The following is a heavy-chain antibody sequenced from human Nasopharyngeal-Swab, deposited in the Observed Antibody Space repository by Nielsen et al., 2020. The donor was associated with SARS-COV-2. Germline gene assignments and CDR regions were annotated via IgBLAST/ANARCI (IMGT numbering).Heavy chain of an antibody. J-gene: IGHJ6*03. CDR3: ARDRGYCSSTSCHYYYYYMDV. Sequence: VRQAPGKGLEWGSSISSSSSYIYYADSVKGRFTISRDNAKNSLYLQMNSLRAEDTAVYYCARDRGYCSSTSCHYYYYYMDVWGKGTTVTVSS. CDR2: ISSSSSYI. V-gene: IGHV3-21*01. D-gene: IGHD2-2*01.